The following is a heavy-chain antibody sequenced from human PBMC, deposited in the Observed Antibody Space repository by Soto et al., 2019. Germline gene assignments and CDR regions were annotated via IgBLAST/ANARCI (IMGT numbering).Heavy chain of an antibody. Sequence: SETLSLTCAVSGGSFTSNNWWTLVRQPPGQGLEWIGEIYRTGSTNYNPSLKSRVTISLDKSENQFSLKVTSLTAADTAVYYCASRDPGTSVDYWGQGTLVTVSS. CDR3: ASRDPGTSVDY. V-gene: IGHV4-4*02. J-gene: IGHJ4*02. CDR2: IYRTGST. CDR1: GGSFTSNNW. D-gene: IGHD1-7*01.